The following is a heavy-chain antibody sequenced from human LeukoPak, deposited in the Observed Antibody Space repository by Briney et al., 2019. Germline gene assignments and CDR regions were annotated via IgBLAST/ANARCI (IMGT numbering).Heavy chain of an antibody. CDR1: GGSISSYY. Sequence: SETLSLTCTVSGGSISSYYWSWIRQPAGKGLEWIGRIYTSGSTNYNPSLKSRVTISVDTSKNQFSLKLSSVTAADTAVYYCARGSGSGWLGVNYYIDVWGKGTTVTISS. CDR3: ARGSGSGWLGVNYYIDV. D-gene: IGHD6-19*01. J-gene: IGHJ6*03. V-gene: IGHV4-4*07. CDR2: IYTSGST.